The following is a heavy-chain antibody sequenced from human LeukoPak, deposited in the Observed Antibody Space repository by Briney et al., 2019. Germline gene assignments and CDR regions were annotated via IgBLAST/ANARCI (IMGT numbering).Heavy chain of an antibody. CDR3: ARVTSSDSSGYYPVRYYYYYMDV. J-gene: IGHJ6*03. CDR2: ISSSGSTI. Sequence: GGSLRLSCAASGFTFSSYGMSWVRQAPGKGLEWVSYISSSGSTIYYADSVKGRFTISRDNAKNSLYLQMNSLRAEDTAVYYCARVTSSDSSGYYPVRYYYYYMDVWGKGTTVTISS. V-gene: IGHV3-48*04. CDR1: GFTFSSYG. D-gene: IGHD3-22*01.